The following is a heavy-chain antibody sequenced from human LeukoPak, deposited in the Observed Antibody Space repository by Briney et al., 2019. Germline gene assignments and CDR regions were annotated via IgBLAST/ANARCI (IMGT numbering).Heavy chain of an antibody. J-gene: IGHJ5*02. D-gene: IGHD6-19*01. CDR1: GITFSTYA. CDR3: AKEEYDSGWYKWFGP. Sequence: GGSLRLSCAASGITFSTYAMTWVRQAPGKGLEWVSSINYSGSGTFYADSVKGRFTISRDNSKETLYLQMNNLRVEDMAVYYCAKEEYDSGWYKWFGPWGQGTLVTVSS. V-gene: IGHV3-23*01. CDR2: INYSGSGT.